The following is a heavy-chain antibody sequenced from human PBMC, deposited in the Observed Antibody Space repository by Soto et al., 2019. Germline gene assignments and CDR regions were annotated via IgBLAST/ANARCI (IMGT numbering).Heavy chain of an antibody. Sequence: ASVKVSCKASGYTVTDYYMHWVRQAPGQGLAWMGWINPNSGSTNYAQKFQGWVTITRDTSISTAYMELSRLTSDDTAVYYCATQRLGDASGGSPFDYRGQGTPVTVSS. CDR3: ATQRLGDASGGSPFDY. CDR1: GYTVTDYY. CDR2: INPNSGST. V-gene: IGHV1-2*04. J-gene: IGHJ4*02. D-gene: IGHD2-15*01.